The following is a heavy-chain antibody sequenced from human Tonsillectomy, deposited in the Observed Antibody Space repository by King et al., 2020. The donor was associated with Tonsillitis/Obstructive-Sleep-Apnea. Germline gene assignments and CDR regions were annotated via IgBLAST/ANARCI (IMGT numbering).Heavy chain of an antibody. D-gene: IGHD2-8*01. CDR1: GGTFSSFA. Sequence: VQLVQSGAEVKKPGSSVKVSCKPSGGTFSSFALSWVRQAPRQGLEWMGGIIPILGTSNCPQKFQGRGTVTADESTSTAYMELSSLTSEDTAVYYCARARGSKWGDVVPFLSGSFDYWGPGTLVTVAS. CDR2: IIPILGTS. CDR3: ARARGSKWGDVVPFLSGSFDY. J-gene: IGHJ4*02. V-gene: IGHV1-69*01.